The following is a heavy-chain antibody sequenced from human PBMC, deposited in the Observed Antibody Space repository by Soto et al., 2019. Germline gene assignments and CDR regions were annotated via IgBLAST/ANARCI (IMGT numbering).Heavy chain of an antibody. V-gene: IGHV3-30*18. CDR3: AKGDSSGYYREYFQH. CDR1: GFTFSSYG. CDR2: ISYDGSNK. Sequence: QVQLVESGGGVVQPGRSLRLSCAASGFTFSSYGMHWVRQAPGKGLEWVAVISYDGSNKYYADSVKGRFTISRDNSKNTQYLQMNSLRAEDTAVYYCAKGDSSGYYREYFQHWGQGTLVTVSS. J-gene: IGHJ1*01. D-gene: IGHD3-22*01.